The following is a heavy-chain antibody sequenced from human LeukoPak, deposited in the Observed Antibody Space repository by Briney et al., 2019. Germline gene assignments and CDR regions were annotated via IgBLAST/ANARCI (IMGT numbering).Heavy chain of an antibody. D-gene: IGHD6-13*01. Sequence: GGSLRLSCAASGFTFSSYWMSWVRQAPGKGLEWVATIKQDGSEKYYVDSVKGRFTISRDNAKNSLYLRMNSLRAEDTAVYYFATDPIAAAGTGYWGQGTLVTVSS. CDR1: GFTFSSYW. CDR3: ATDPIAAAGTGY. J-gene: IGHJ4*02. CDR2: IKQDGSEK. V-gene: IGHV3-7*01.